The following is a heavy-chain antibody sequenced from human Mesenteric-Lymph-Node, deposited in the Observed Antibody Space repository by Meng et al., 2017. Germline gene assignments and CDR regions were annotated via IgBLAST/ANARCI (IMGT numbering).Heavy chain of an antibody. CDR1: GGSISSYY. V-gene: IGHV4-59*12. CDR2: IYYSGST. CDR3: ARSGKTTITYLD. J-gene: IGHJ4*02. D-gene: IGHD4-11*01. Sequence: GSLRLSCTVSGGSISSYYWSWIRQPPGKGLEWIGYIYYSGSTNYNPSLKSRVTISVDTSKNQFSLNVRSVTAADTAVYYCARSGKTTITYLDWGQGSLVTGSS.